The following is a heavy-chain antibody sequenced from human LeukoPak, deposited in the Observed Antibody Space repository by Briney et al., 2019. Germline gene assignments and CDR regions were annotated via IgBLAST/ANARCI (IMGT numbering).Heavy chain of an antibody. V-gene: IGHV3-30*03. CDR1: GFTFSSYG. J-gene: IGHJ3*02. D-gene: IGHD3-22*01. Sequence: GRSLRLSCAASGFTFSSYGMHWVRQAPGKGLEWVAVISYDGSNKYYADSVKGRFTISRDNSKNTLYLQMNSLRAEDTAVYYCASGLDTYYYDSSGYDYAFDIWGQGTMVTVSS. CDR2: ISYDGSNK. CDR3: ASGLDTYYYDSSGYDYAFDI.